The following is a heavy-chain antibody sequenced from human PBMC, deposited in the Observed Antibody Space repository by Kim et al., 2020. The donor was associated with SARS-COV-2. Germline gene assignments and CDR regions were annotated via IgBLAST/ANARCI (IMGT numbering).Heavy chain of an antibody. CDR2: ISSSGRTV. Sequence: GGSLRLSCAGSGFTFSDYYMSWIRQAPGKGLEWVSYISSSGRTVFYADSVQGRITISRDNAKNLLFLQMTSLRVEDTAVYYCARESADPSPSHWFGSYAMDVWGEGTTVTVSS. D-gene: IGHD3-10*01. J-gene: IGHJ6*03. V-gene: IGHV3-11*01. CDR1: GFTFSDYY. CDR3: ARESADPSPSHWFGSYAMDV.